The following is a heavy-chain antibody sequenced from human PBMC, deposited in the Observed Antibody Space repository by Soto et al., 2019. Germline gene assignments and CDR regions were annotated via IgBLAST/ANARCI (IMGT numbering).Heavy chain of an antibody. V-gene: IGHV3-23*01. CDR3: AKDWMTFTVFRLPDAFDI. CDR2: ISGSGGST. J-gene: IGHJ3*02. D-gene: IGHD1-1*01. CDR1: GFTFSSYA. Sequence: GGSLRLSCAASGFTFSSYAMSWVRQAPGKGLEWVSAISGSGGSTYYADSVKGRFTISRDNSKNTLYLQMNSLRAEDTAVYYCAKDWMTFTVFRLPDAFDIWGQGTMVTVSS.